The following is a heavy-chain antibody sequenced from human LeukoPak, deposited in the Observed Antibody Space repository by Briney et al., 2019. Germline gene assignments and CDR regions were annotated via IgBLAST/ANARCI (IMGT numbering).Heavy chain of an antibody. V-gene: IGHV3-48*03. CDR3: ARGYYYDSSGVDY. CDR1: GFTFSSYE. Sequence: GGSLRLSCAASGFTFSSYEMNWVRQAPGKGLEWVSYISSSGSTIYYADSVKGRFTISRDNAKNSLYLQMNSLRAEDTAVYYCARGYYYDSSGVDYWGQGTLVTVSS. CDR2: ISSSGSTI. J-gene: IGHJ4*02. D-gene: IGHD3-22*01.